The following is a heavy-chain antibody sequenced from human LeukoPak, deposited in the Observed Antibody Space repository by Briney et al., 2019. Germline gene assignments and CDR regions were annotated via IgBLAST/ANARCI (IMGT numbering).Heavy chain of an antibody. CDR3: ATLTREEGEAGHFDY. CDR1: GYTLTELS. J-gene: IGHJ4*02. Sequence: ASVKVSCKVSGYTLTELSMHWVRQAPGKGLEWMGGFDPEDGETIYAQKFQGRVTMTEDTSTDTAYMELSSLRSEDTAVYYCATLTREEGEAGHFDYWGQGTLVTVSS. CDR2: FDPEDGET. V-gene: IGHV1-24*01. D-gene: IGHD3-16*01.